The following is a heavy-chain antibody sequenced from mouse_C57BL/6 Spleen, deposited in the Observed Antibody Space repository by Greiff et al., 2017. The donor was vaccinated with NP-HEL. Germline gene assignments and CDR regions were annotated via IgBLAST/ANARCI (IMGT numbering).Heavy chain of an antibody. CDR3: AREGRFGFYAMDY. V-gene: IGHV1-55*01. CDR1: GYTFTSYW. Sequence: QVQLQQPGAELVKPGASVKMSCKASGYTFTSYWITWVKQRPGQGLEWIGDIYPANGSTNYNEKFKGKATLTVDKSSSTAYMQLSSLTSEDSAVYYCAREGRFGFYAMDYWGQGTSVTVSS. J-gene: IGHJ4*01. CDR2: IYPANGST.